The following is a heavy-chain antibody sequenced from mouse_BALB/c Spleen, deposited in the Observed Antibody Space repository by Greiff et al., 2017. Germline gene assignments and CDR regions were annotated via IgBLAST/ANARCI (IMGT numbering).Heavy chain of an antibody. Sequence: EVKLVESGGGLVKPGGSLKLSCAASGFTFSSYAMSWVRQTPEKRLEWVASISSGGSTYYPDSVKGRFTISRDNARNILYLQMSSLRSEDTAMYYCARGNSYWYFDVWGAGTTVTVSS. V-gene: IGHV5-6-5*01. CDR1: GFTFSSYA. CDR3: ARGNSYWYFDV. CDR2: ISSGGST. J-gene: IGHJ1*01. D-gene: IGHD1-3*01.